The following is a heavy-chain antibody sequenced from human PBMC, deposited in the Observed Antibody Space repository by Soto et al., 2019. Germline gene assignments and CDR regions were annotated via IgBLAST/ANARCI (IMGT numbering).Heavy chain of an antibody. D-gene: IGHD5-18*01. CDR3: ARDRPLYSYGDSTASYGMDV. Sequence: EVQLVESGGGLVKPGGSLRLSCAASGFTFSSYSMNWVRQAPGKGLEWVSSISSSSSYIYYADSVKGRFTISRDNAKNSLDLQMNSLRAEDTAVYYCARDRPLYSYGDSTASYGMDVWGQGTTVTVSS. CDR1: GFTFSSYS. CDR2: ISSSSSYI. V-gene: IGHV3-21*01. J-gene: IGHJ6*02.